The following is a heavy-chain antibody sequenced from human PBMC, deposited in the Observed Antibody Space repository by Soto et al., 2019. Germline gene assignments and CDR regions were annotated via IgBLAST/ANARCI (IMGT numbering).Heavy chain of an antibody. CDR3: AVDGKVAAAGINWFDP. V-gene: IGHV3-33*01. J-gene: IGHJ5*02. D-gene: IGHD6-13*01. CDR1: GFTFSSYG. Sequence: QVQLVESGGGVVQPGRSLRLSCAASGFTFSSYGMHWVRQAPGKGLEWVAVIWYDGSNKYYADSVKGRFTISRDNSKNTLYLQMNSLRAEDTAVYYCAVDGKVAAAGINWFDPWGQGTLVTVSS. CDR2: IWYDGSNK.